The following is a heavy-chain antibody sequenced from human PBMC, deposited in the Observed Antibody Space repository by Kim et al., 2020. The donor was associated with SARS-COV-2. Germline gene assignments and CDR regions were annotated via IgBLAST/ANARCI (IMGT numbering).Heavy chain of an antibody. CDR3: ARPGYYGSLEYYGMDV. J-gene: IGHJ6*02. D-gene: IGHD3-10*01. CDR2: IYPGDSDT. V-gene: IGHV5-51*01. CDR1: GDSFTSYW. Sequence: GESLKICCKGSGDSFTSYWIGWVRQMPGKGLEWMGIIYPGDSDTRYSPSFQGQVTISADNSISTAYLQWSSLKASDTAMYYCARPGYYGSLEYYGMDVWGQGTTVHVSS.